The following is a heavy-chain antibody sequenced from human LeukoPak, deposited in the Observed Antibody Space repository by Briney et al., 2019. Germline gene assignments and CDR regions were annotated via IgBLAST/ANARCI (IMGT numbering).Heavy chain of an antibody. CDR1: GYSFTTYW. Sequence: GESLKISCKGSGYSFTTYWIGWVCQMPGKGLEWMGIIYPDDSDTRYSPSFQGQVNISADKSINTAYLQWSSLKASDTAMYYCARRTSYRDSSGYYYYFDYWGQGTLVTVSS. CDR2: IYPDDSDT. J-gene: IGHJ4*02. V-gene: IGHV5-51*01. CDR3: ARRTSYRDSSGYYYYFDY. D-gene: IGHD3-22*01.